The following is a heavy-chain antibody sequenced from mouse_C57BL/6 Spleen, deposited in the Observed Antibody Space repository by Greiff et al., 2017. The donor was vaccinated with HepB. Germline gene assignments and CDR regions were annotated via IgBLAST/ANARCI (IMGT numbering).Heavy chain of an antibody. D-gene: IGHD1-1*01. V-gene: IGHV1-76*01. CDR2: IYPGSGNT. J-gene: IGHJ4*01. CDR1: GYTFTDYY. Sequence: VQLQQSGAELVRPGASVKLSCKASGYTFTDYYINWVKQRPGQGLEWIARIYPGSGNTYYNETFKGKATLTAEKSSSTAYMQLSSLTSEDSAVYFCARQEITTVVAYYYAMDYWGQGTSVTVSS. CDR3: ARQEITTVVAYYYAMDY.